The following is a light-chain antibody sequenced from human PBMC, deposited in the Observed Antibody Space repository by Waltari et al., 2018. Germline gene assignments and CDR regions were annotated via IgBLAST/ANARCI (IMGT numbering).Light chain of an antibody. CDR2: FGS. CDR1: QSLLHSNGYAY. J-gene: IGKJ5*01. V-gene: IGKV2-28*01. CDR3: MQALQTSIT. Sequence: EIVLTQSPLSLPVTLGEPASISCTSSQSLLHSNGYAYLDWYVQRPGLPPRLLIYFGSYRASGVPDRFSGSGSVTYFTLKISKVEAEDVGVYYCMQALQTSITFGQGTRLEIK.